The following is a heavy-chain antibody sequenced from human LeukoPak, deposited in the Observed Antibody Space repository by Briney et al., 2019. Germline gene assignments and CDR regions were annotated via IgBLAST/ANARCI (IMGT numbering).Heavy chain of an antibody. J-gene: IGHJ5*02. Sequence: PSETLSLTCTVSGGSISSSSYYWGWIRQPPGKGLEWIGSIYYSGSTYYNPSLKSPVTISVDTSKNQFSLKLSSVTAADTAVYYCAISIQLWTNNWFDPWGQGTLVTVSS. D-gene: IGHD5-18*01. CDR3: AISIQLWTNNWFDP. CDR2: IYYSGST. CDR1: GGSISSSSYY. V-gene: IGHV4-39*01.